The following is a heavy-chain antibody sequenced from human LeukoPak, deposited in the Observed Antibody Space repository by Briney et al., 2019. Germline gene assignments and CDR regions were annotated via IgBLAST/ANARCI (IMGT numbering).Heavy chain of an antibody. J-gene: IGHJ6*03. V-gene: IGHV1-18*01. CDR3: ARRSGLRLEPTYYYYYMDV. CDR2: ISAYNGNT. D-gene: IGHD1-1*01. CDR1: GYTFTSYG. Sequence: ASVKVSCKASGYTFTSYGISWVRQAPGQGLEWMGWISAYNGNTNYAQKLQGRVTMTTDTSTSTAYMELRSLRSDDTAVYYCARRSGLRLEPTYYYYYMDVWGKGTMVTVSS.